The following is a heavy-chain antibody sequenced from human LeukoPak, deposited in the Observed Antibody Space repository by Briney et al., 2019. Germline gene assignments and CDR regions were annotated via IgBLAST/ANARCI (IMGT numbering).Heavy chain of an antibody. J-gene: IGHJ4*02. D-gene: IGHD6-13*01. Sequence: GGSPRLSCAASGFTFSSYSMNWVRQAPGKGLEWVSSISSSSSYIYYADSVKGRFTISRDNSKNTLYLQMNSLRAEDTAVYYCAKDPRRYSRTGGYFDYWGQGTLVTVSS. CDR3: AKDPRRYSRTGGYFDY. V-gene: IGHV3-21*01. CDR2: ISSSSSYI. CDR1: GFTFSSYS.